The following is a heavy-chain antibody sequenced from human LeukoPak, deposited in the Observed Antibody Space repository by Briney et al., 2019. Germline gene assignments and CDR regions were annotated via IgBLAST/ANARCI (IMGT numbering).Heavy chain of an antibody. Sequence: SETLSLTCTVSGGSISSYYWSWIRQPPGKGLEWIGYIYYSGSTNYNPSLKSRVTISVDTSKNQFSLKLSSVTAADTAVYYCARRGYDFWSGYHTRKLDYWGQGTLVTVSS. CDR2: IYYSGST. CDR3: ARRGYDFWSGYHTRKLDY. D-gene: IGHD3-3*01. V-gene: IGHV4-59*12. CDR1: GGSISSYY. J-gene: IGHJ4*02.